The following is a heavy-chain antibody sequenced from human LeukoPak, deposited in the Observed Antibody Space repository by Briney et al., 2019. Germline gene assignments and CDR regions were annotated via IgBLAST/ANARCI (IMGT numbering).Heavy chain of an antibody. D-gene: IGHD3-9*01. CDR2: INPDGSRT. CDR3: ARDFYDILTGGGGDAFDI. J-gene: IGHJ3*02. CDR1: ASTFSNYW. Sequence: AGGSLRLSCAASASTFSNYWMHWVRQAPGKGLVWVSRINPDGSRTNYADSVAGRFTISRDNAKNTLYLQMNSLRAEDTAVYYCARDFYDILTGGGGDAFDIWGQGTMVTVSS. V-gene: IGHV3-74*01.